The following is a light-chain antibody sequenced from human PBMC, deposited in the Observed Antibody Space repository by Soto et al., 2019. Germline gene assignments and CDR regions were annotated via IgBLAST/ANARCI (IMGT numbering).Light chain of an antibody. Sequence: QSALTQPRSVSGSPGQSVAISCTGTSSYFGGHSYVSWYQHHPGKAPKLMIYDFTKRPSGVPDRLSGSKSSNTASLTISGLQAEDEADYYCCSYAGSYVVFGGGTKLTVL. CDR1: SSYFGGHSY. V-gene: IGLV2-11*01. J-gene: IGLJ2*01. CDR3: CSYAGSYVV. CDR2: DFT.